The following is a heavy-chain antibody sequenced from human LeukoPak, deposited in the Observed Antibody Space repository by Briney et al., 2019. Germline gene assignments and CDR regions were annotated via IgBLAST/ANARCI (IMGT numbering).Heavy chain of an antibody. CDR2: ITPIFGTA. V-gene: IGHV1-69*05. Sequence: SVKVSCKASGGTFSSYAISWVRQAPGQGLEWMGRITPIFGTANYAQKFQGRVTITTDESTSTAYMELSSLRSEDTAVYYCARDSGPYSSSLFDYWGQGTLVTVSS. J-gene: IGHJ4*02. D-gene: IGHD6-13*01. CDR3: ARDSGPYSSSLFDY. CDR1: GGTFSSYA.